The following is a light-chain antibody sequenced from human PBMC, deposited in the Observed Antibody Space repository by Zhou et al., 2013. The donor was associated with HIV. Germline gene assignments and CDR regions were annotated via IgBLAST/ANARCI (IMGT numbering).Light chain of an antibody. Sequence: AIRITQSPSSLSASTGDRVTITCRASQGISSYLAWYQQKPGKAPKLLIYAASSLPSGVPSRFSGSGSGTDFTLTISSLRPEDFATYYCQQTYNIPRTFGRGTRV. V-gene: IGKV1-8*01. CDR1: QGISSY. J-gene: IGKJ1*01. CDR2: AAS. CDR3: QQTYNIPRT.